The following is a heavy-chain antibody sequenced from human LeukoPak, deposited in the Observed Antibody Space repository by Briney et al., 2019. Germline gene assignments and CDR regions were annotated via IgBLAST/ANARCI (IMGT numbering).Heavy chain of an antibody. CDR2: INPNSGGT. J-gene: IGHJ4*02. D-gene: IGHD6-19*01. CDR1: GYTFTGYY. Sequence: ASVKVSCKASGYTFTGYYMHWVRQAHGQGLEWMGWINPNSGGTNYAQKFQGRVTMTRDTSISTAYMELSRLRSDDTAVYYCARSVAGYSSGWYPLGYWGQGTLVTVSS. V-gene: IGHV1-2*02. CDR3: ARSVAGYSSGWYPLGY.